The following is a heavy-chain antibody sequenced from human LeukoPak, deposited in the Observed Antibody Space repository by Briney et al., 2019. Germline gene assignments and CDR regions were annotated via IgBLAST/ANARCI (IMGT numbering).Heavy chain of an antibody. V-gene: IGHV3-23*01. J-gene: IGHJ4*02. CDR3: AKDTIVVVTAYFDY. CDR2: ISGSGGST. Sequence: GGSLRLSCAASGFSFSNYAMNWVRQAPGKGLEWVSVISGSGGSTRYADSVKGRFTISRGNSKNTLYLQMNSLRAEDTAVYYCAKDTIVVVTAYFDYWGQGTLVTVSS. D-gene: IGHD2-21*02. CDR1: GFSFSNYA.